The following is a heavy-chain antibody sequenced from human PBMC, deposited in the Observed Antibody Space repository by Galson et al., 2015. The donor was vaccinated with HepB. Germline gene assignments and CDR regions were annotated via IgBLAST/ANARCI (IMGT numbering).Heavy chain of an antibody. Sequence: SVKVSCKASGYTFTRHYMYWVRQAPGQGLEWMGLINPSGGGTNYAQKFQGRVIMTRDTSTSTVYMELSSLRSEDTAVYYCARREGSGWADALDIWGQGTMVTVSS. J-gene: IGHJ3*02. CDR2: INPSGGGT. V-gene: IGHV1-46*01. CDR3: ARREGSGWADALDI. CDR1: GYTFTRHY. D-gene: IGHD6-19*01.